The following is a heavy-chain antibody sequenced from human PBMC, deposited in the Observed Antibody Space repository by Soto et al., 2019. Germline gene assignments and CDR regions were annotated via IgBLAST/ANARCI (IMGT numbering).Heavy chain of an antibody. CDR1: GIIFSDY. V-gene: IGHV3-11*01. CDR2: ISGSGRTI. Sequence: QVQLVESGGGLVKPGGSLRLSCAASGIIFSDYMSWVRQAPGKGLEWLSYISGSGRTIYSAGSEKGRITSSMDNATNSLHRQMNNLSAVDTAVYYCARLPVPCGWFDPWGQGTLVTVSS. CDR3: ARLPVPCGWFDP. J-gene: IGHJ5*02.